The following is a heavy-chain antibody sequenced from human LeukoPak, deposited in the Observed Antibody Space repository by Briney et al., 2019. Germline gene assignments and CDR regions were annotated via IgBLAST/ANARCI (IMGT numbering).Heavy chain of an antibody. Sequence: GGSLRLSCAASGFTVSSNYMSWVRQAPGKGLVWVSVIYSGGSTYYADSVKGRFTISRDNSKNTLYLQMNSLRAEDTAVYYCATERVSSSPLDAFDIWGQGTMVTVSS. D-gene: IGHD6-6*01. J-gene: IGHJ3*02. V-gene: IGHV3-53*01. CDR1: GFTVSSNY. CDR2: IYSGGST. CDR3: ATERVSSSPLDAFDI.